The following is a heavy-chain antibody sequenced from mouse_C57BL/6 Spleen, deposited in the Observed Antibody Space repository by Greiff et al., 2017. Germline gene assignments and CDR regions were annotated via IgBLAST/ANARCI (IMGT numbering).Heavy chain of an antibody. CDR2: INSDGGST. CDR1: EYEFPSHD. D-gene: IGHD5-1*01. CDR3: ARSTLMRGYYYAMDY. J-gene: IGHJ4*01. V-gene: IGHV5-2*01. Sequence: EVKVVESGGGLVQPGASLKLSCESNEYEFPSHDMSWVRKTPEKRLELVAAINSDGGSTYYPDTMERRFIISRDNTKKTLYLQMSSLRSEDTALYYCARSTLMRGYYYAMDYWGQGTSVTVYS.